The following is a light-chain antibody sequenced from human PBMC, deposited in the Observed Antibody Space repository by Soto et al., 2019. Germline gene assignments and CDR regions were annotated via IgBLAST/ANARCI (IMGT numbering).Light chain of an antibody. CDR2: GNS. J-gene: IGLJ2*01. V-gene: IGLV1-40*01. CDR3: QSYDSSLGVV. CDR1: SSNIGAGYD. Sequence: QSVLTQPPSVSGAPGQRVTISCTGSSSNIGAGYDVHWYQPLPGTAPKLLIYGNSNRPSGVPDRFSGSKSGTSASLAITGLQAEDEADYSCQSYDSSLGVVFGGGAKLTVL.